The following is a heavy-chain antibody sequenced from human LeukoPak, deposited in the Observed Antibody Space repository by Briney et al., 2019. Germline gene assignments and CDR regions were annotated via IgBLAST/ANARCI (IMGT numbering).Heavy chain of an antibody. CDR1: GFTFSSYG. Sequence: PGGSLRLSCAASGFTFSSYGMHWVRQAPGKGLEWVAVISYDGSNKYYADSVKGRFTISRDSFKNTLYLQMNSLRPEDTAVYYCAKEGDYYGSGGYRDGFDIWGQGTRATVSS. D-gene: IGHD3-10*01. V-gene: IGHV3-30*18. CDR3: AKEGDYYGSGGYRDGFDI. CDR2: ISYDGSNK. J-gene: IGHJ3*02.